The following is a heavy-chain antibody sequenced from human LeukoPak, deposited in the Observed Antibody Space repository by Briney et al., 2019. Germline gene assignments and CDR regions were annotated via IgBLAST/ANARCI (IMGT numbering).Heavy chain of an antibody. J-gene: IGHJ5*02. D-gene: IGHD2-2*01. V-gene: IGHV1-69*01. CDR2: IIPIFGTA. CDR1: GGTFSSYA. CDR3: ASSDIVVVPAAIYDWFDP. Sequence: SVKVSCKASGGTFSSYAISWVRQAPGQGLEWMGGIIPIFGTANYAQKFQGRVTITADESTSTAYMELSSLRSEDTAVYYCASSDIVVVPAAIYDWFDPWGQGTLVTVSS.